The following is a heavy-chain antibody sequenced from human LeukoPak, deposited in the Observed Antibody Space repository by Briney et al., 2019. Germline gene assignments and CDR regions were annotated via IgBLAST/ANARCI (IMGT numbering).Heavy chain of an antibody. V-gene: IGHV4-59*01. J-gene: IGHJ4*02. CDR2: IYYSGST. CDR1: GFTFSNYA. CDR3: ARVGTYGSGSYLSWLDY. Sequence: PGGSLRLSCAASGFTFSNYAMSWVRQPPGKGLEWIGYIYYSGSTNYNPSLKSRVTISVDTSKNQFSLKLSSVTAADTAVYYCARVGTYGSGSYLSWLDYWGQGTLATVSS. D-gene: IGHD3-10*01.